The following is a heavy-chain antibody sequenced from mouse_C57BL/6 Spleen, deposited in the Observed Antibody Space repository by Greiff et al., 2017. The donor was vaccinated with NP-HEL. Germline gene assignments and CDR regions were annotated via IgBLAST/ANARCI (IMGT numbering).Heavy chain of an antibody. Sequence: EVKLVESEGGLVQPGSSMKLSCTASGFTFSDYHMAWVRQVPEKGLEWVANINYDGSSTYYLDSLKSRFIISRDNAKNILYLQMSSLKSEDTATYYCAREDPYYAMDYWGQGTSVTVSS. CDR3: AREDPYYAMDY. V-gene: IGHV5-16*01. CDR2: INYDGSST. CDR1: GFTFSDYH. J-gene: IGHJ4*01.